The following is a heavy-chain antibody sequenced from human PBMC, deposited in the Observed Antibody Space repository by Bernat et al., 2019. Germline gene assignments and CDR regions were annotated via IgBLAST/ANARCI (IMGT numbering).Heavy chain of an antibody. D-gene: IGHD2-2*01. CDR2: TSSSGTTI. CDR3: AREISTSDSEHFQN. Sequence: EVQLVESGGGLVQPGGSLRLSCEASGFTFSSYEMNWVRQAPGKGLEWVSYTSSSGTTIYYADSVKGRFFISRDNDKNSLYLQMNSLRTEDTAVYYCAREISTSDSEHFQNWGQGSLVTVSS. CDR1: GFTFSSYE. J-gene: IGHJ1*01. V-gene: IGHV3-48*03.